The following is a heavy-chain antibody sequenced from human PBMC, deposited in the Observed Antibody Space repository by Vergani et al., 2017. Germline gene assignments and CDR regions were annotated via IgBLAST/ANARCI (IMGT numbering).Heavy chain of an antibody. J-gene: IGHJ6*03. CDR3: ARTTGAPYTNDYYYYMDV. Sequence: QVQLVESGGGVVQPGRSLRLSCAASGFTFSSYAMHWVRQAPGKGLEWVAVISYDGSNKYYADSVKGRFTISRDNSKNTLYLQMNSLRAEDTAVYYCARTTGAPYTNDYYYYMDVWGKGP. CDR1: GFTFSSYA. D-gene: IGHD1-1*01. V-gene: IGHV3-30-3*01. CDR2: ISYDGSNK.